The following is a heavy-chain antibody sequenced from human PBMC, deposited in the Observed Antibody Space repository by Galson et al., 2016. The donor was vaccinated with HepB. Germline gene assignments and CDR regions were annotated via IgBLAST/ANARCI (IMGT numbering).Heavy chain of an antibody. D-gene: IGHD2-15*01. V-gene: IGHV5-10-1*01. J-gene: IGHJ4*02. CDR2: IDPSDSYT. Sequence: QSGAEVKKPGESLRISCKGSGSSFTNYWISWVRQMPGKGLEWMGRIDPSDSYTNYSPSLQGHVTFSADKSISTAYLQWSSLKASDTAMYYCARQGYCSGGRCYTYYFDYWGQGTPVTVSS. CDR3: ARQGYCSGGRCYTYYFDY. CDR1: GSSFTNYW.